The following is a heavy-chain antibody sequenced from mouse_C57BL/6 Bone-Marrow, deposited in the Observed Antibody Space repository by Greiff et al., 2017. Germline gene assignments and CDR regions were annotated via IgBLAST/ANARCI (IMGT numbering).Heavy chain of an antibody. D-gene: IGHD1-1*01. CDR1: GYTFTSYW. Sequence: QVQLQQPGAELVKPGASVKLSCKASGYTFTSYWMHWVKQRPGRGLEWIGRIDPNSGGTKYNEKFKSKATLTVDKPSSTAYMELSSLTSEDSAVDYFARWNYDRCYVDFGCWGQGTTLTVSS. CDR3: ARWNYDRCYVDFGC. V-gene: IGHV1-72*01. CDR2: IDPNSGGT. J-gene: IGHJ2*01.